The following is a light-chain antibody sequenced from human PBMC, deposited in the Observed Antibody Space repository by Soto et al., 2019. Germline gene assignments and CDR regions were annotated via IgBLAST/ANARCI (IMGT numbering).Light chain of an antibody. CDR2: GAS. J-gene: IGKJ1*01. CDR1: EIVSRG. V-gene: IGKV3-15*01. Sequence: AREIVSRGLALYHQKSGQAPRLLIYGASTRATGIPARFSGSGSGTDFTLTISGRQSEDFAVYYYQPYYTWAPWTSCQGTKLDIK. CDR3: QPYYTWAPWT.